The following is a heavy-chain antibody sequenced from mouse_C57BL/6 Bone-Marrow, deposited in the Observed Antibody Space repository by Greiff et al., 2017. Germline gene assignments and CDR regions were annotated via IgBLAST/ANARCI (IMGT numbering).Heavy chain of an antibody. Sequence: QVQLQQSGAELVMPGASVKLSCKASGYTFTSYWMHWVKQRPGQGLEWIGEIDPSDSYTNYNQQFKGKSTLTVDKSSSTAYMQLSSLTSEDSAVYYCATAGFDYWGQGTTLTVSS. CDR1: GYTFTSYW. CDR2: IDPSDSYT. D-gene: IGHD3-1*01. CDR3: ATAGFDY. J-gene: IGHJ2*01. V-gene: IGHV1-69*01.